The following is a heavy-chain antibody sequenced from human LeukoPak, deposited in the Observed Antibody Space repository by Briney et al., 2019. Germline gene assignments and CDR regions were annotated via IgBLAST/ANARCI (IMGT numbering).Heavy chain of an antibody. V-gene: IGHV4-59*01. Sequence: PSETLSLTCTVSGGSISSYYWSWIRQPPGKGLEWIGYIYYSGSTNYNPSLKSRVTISVDTSKNQFSLKLSSVTAADTAVYYCAKDLLVGATTDYWGQGTLVTVSS. CDR1: GGSISSYY. CDR3: AKDLLVGATTDY. CDR2: IYYSGST. J-gene: IGHJ4*02. D-gene: IGHD1-26*01.